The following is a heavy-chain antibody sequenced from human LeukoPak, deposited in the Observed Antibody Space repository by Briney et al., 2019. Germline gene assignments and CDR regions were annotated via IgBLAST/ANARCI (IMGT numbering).Heavy chain of an antibody. D-gene: IGHD5-12*01. V-gene: IGHV4-39*07. CDR2: IYYSGST. CDR3: ERDPYSGYDSGGPYFDY. J-gene: IGHJ4*02. Sequence: SETLSLTCTVSGGSISSSSYYWGWIRQPPGKGLEWIGSIYYSGSTYYNPSLKSRVTISVDTSKNQFSLKLSSVTAADTAVYYCERDPYSGYDSGGPYFDYWGQGTLVTVSS. CDR1: GGSISSSSYY.